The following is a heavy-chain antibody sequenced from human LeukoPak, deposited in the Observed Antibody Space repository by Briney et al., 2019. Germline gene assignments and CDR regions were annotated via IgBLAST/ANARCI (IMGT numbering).Heavy chain of an antibody. CDR1: GGSFSDYY. D-gene: IGHD3-10*01. Sequence: SETLSLTCAVYGGSFSDYYWTWIRQPPGKGLEWIGEITHSGSTNYNPSLKSRVTISVDTSKNQFSLKVNSVTAADTAIYYCASGPVDYYTSGSFLKWGQGTMVTVSS. CDR3: ASGPVDYYTSGSFLK. V-gene: IGHV4-34*01. CDR2: ITHSGST. J-gene: IGHJ3*01.